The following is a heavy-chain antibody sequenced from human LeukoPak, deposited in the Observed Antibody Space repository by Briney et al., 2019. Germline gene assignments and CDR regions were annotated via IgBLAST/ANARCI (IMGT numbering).Heavy chain of an antibody. J-gene: IGHJ4*02. CDR2: ITSSSSTI. Sequence: PGGSLRLSCVASGFTFSSYSMNWVRQAPGKGLEWVSYITSSSSTIYYADSVKGRFTISRDNAKNSLYLQMNTLRAEDTAVYYCARDRTQGYGGNSDYWGKGTLVTVSS. CDR1: GFTFSSYS. CDR3: ARDRTQGYGGNSDY. D-gene: IGHD4-23*01. V-gene: IGHV3-48*01.